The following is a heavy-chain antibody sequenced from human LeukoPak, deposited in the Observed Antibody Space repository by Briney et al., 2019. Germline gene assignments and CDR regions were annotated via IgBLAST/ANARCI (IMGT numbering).Heavy chain of an antibody. CDR3: ANGHWCDS. CDR1: GFTFSTYA. J-gene: IGHJ5*01. V-gene: IGHV3-23*01. Sequence: GGSLRLSCAVSGFTFSTYAMNWVRQAPGKGLEWVSIITGNSGSTYYAASVKGRFTISRDNSKNTLFLQMDSLRAEDTAVYYCANGHWCDSWGQGTLVTVSS. CDR2: ITGNSGST.